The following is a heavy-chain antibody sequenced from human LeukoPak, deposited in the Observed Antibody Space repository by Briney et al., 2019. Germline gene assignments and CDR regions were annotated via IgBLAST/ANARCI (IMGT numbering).Heavy chain of an antibody. Sequence: ASVKVSCKASGCTFTGYYMHWVRQAPGQGLEWMGWINPNSGGTNYAQKFQGRVTMTRDTSIRTAYMELSRLRSDDTAMYYCARYYIEGRCFDYWGQGTLVTVSS. CDR1: GCTFTGYY. CDR3: ARYYIEGRCFDY. J-gene: IGHJ4*02. D-gene: IGHD3-10*01. V-gene: IGHV1-2*02. CDR2: INPNSGGT.